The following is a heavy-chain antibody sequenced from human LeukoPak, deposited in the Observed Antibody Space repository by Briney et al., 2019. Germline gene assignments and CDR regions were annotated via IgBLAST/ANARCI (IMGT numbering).Heavy chain of an antibody. J-gene: IGHJ4*02. CDR1: GFTFSSYS. CDR2: IRSSSSYI. D-gene: IGHD4-17*01. V-gene: IGHV3-21*01. CDR3: AALRVTTPFDY. Sequence: GGSLRLSCAASGFTFSSYSMNWVRQAPGKGLEGVSSIRSSSSYIYYADSLTGRFTLSRDNAKNSLYLQMNSLRDEATAVYYCAALRVTTPFDYWGPGNLVTVSS.